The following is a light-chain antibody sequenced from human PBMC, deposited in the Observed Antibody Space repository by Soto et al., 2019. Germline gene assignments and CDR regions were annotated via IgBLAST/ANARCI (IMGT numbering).Light chain of an antibody. J-gene: IGKJ1*01. CDR3: QQYDSYPWT. Sequence: DIQMTQSPSTLSASVGDRVTLTCRASHSISSWLAWYQQRPGKAPKVLIYKASGLESGVPSRFSGSGSGTEFTLTISSLQPDDSATYYCQQYDSYPWTFGQGTKVEI. V-gene: IGKV1-5*03. CDR1: HSISSW. CDR2: KAS.